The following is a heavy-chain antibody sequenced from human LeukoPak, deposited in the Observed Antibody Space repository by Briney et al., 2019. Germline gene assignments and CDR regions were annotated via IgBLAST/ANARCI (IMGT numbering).Heavy chain of an antibody. CDR1: GFSFSDYY. Sequence: KTGRSLRLSCTASGFSFSDYYMSWIRQAPGKGLEWVSHIIRGANTINYADSVKGRFTISRDNAKNSLYLEMNSLRAEDTAVYYCARDFVNSGYYFDYWGQGTLVTVSS. V-gene: IGHV3-11*04. CDR3: ARDFVNSGYYFDY. CDR2: IIRGANTI. J-gene: IGHJ4*02. D-gene: IGHD3-22*01.